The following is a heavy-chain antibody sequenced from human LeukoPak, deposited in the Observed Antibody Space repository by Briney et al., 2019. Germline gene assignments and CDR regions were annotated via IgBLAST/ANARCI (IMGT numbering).Heavy chain of an antibody. D-gene: IGHD1-26*01. CDR3: ARDLKVGATGGAFDI. V-gene: IGHV3-21*04. J-gene: IGHJ3*02. Sequence: PGGSLRLSCAASGFTFSSYAMSWVRQAPGKGLEWVSSISSSSSYIYYADSVKGRFTISRDNAKNSLYLQMNSLRAEDTAVYYCARDLKVGATGGAFDIWGQGTMVTVSS. CDR2: ISSSSSYI. CDR1: GFTFSSYA.